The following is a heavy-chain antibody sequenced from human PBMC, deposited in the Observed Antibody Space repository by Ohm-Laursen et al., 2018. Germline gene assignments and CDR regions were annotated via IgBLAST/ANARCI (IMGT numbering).Heavy chain of an antibody. CDR3: AKDSSSWEANYGMDV. Sequence: SLRLSCAASGFTFSNAWMSWVRQAPGKGLEWVGRIKSKTDDGTTVYAAPVKGRFTISRDDSKNTLYLQMNSLRAEDTAVYYCAKDSSSWEANYGMDVWGQGTTVTVSS. D-gene: IGHD6-13*01. V-gene: IGHV3-15*01. CDR1: GFTFSNAW. CDR2: IKSKTDDGTT. J-gene: IGHJ6*02.